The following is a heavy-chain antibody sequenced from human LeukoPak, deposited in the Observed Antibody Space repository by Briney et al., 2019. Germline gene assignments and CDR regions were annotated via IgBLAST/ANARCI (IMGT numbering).Heavy chain of an antibody. J-gene: IGHJ6*03. CDR2: IRYDGSNK. CDR3: AKDVRGGPYYNYVDV. Sequence: GGSLRLSCAASGFTFSSYGMHWVRQAPGKGLEWVAFIRYDGSNKYYADSVKGRFTISRDNSKNTLYLQMNSLRAEDTAVYNCAKDVRGGPYYNYVDVWGKGTTVTISS. V-gene: IGHV3-30*02. D-gene: IGHD3-10*02. CDR1: GFTFSSYG.